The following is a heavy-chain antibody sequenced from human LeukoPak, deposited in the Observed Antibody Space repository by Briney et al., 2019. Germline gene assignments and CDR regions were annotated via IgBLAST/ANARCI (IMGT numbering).Heavy chain of an antibody. Sequence: PGRSLRLSCTSSGFAFGDYAMTWVRQAPGKRLEWVAFIRSIPYGGAAQYAASVKGRFTISRDDSKSIAHLQMNSLKTEDTAVYYCSSGHDYGGNSDPNRPETQYYYYGIDIWGQGTTVTVS. CDR1: GFAFGDYA. V-gene: IGHV3-49*04. J-gene: IGHJ6*02. CDR2: IRSIPYGGAA. CDR3: SSGHDYGGNSDPNRPETQYYYYGIDI. D-gene: IGHD4-23*01.